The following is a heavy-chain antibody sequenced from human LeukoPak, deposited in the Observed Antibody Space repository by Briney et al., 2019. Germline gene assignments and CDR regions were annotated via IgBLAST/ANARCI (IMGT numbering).Heavy chain of an antibody. J-gene: IGHJ6*02. CDR2: IYHSGST. D-gene: IGHD2-2*01. CDR1: GGSISSGGYS. V-gene: IGHV4-30-2*01. CDR3: ASGSIVVVPAAPGDYYYYGMDV. Sequence: SETLSLTCAVSGGSISSGGYSWSWIRQPPGKGLEWIGYIYHSGSTNYNPSLKSRVTISVDTSKNQFSLKLSSVTAADTAVYYCASGSIVVVPAAPGDYYYYGMDVWGQGTTVTVSS.